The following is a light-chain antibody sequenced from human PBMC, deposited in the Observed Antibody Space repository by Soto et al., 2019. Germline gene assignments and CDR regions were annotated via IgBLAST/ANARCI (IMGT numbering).Light chain of an antibody. CDR3: LQHNSYPLA. J-gene: IGKJ4*01. V-gene: IGKV1-17*03. Sequence: DIPMTQSPAAMAATVGDSGTSTCRASQSISNHLVWFQQKPGKVPKRLMSAASSWQSGVPSRFSGSGSGTEFTLTISSLQPEDFATYYCLQHNSYPLAFGGGTKVDIK. CDR1: QSISNH. CDR2: AAS.